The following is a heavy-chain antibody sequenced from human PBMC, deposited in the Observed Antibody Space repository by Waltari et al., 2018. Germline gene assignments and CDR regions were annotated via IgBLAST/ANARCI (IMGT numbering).Heavy chain of an antibody. CDR1: GYTFTSYA. CDR3: ARGLEIPYYDFWSGYPFAFDI. CDR2: MNPNSGNT. Sequence: QVQLVQSGAAVTKPGASVTVSCKASGYTFTSYALNWVRQATGQGLDWMGWMNPNSGNTGYAQKFQGRVTMTRNTSISTAYMELSSLRSEDTAVYYCARGLEIPYYDFWSGYPFAFDIWGQGTMVTVSS. D-gene: IGHD3-3*01. V-gene: IGHV1-8*01. J-gene: IGHJ3*02.